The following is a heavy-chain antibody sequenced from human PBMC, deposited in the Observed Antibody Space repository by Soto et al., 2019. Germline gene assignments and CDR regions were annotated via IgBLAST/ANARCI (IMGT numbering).Heavy chain of an antibody. Sequence: QVELQESAPGLVKPSETLSLTCTVSVCSISSYYWSWIRQPPGQGLEWIWYIYYIGSTNYKPSLKSRAPLSVDTSKNQFSLKLSSVTAAEKAVYYCARDALGQGHFDPWGRGRLVTVSS. J-gene: IGHJ2*01. CDR3: ARDALGQGHFDP. V-gene: IGHV4-59*01. CDR1: VCSISSYY. CDR2: IYYIGST.